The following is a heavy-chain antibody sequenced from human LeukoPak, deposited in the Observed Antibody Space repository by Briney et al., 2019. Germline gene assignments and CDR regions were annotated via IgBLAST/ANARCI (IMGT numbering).Heavy chain of an antibody. CDR2: IRYDGSNK. Sequence: PGGSLRLSCTASGFTFSSYGMHWVRQAPGKGLEWVAFIRYDGSNKYYADSVKGRFTISRDNSKNTLYLQMNSLRAEDTAVYYCARLLCGGDCYPAGEYLQHWGQGTLVTVCS. J-gene: IGHJ1*01. D-gene: IGHD2-21*02. CDR1: GFTFSSYG. CDR3: ARLLCGGDCYPAGEYLQH. V-gene: IGHV3-30*02.